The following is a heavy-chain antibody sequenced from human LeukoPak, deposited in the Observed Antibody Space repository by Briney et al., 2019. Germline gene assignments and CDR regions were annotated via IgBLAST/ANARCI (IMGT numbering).Heavy chain of an antibody. J-gene: IGHJ4*02. CDR2: ISYDGSNK. Sequence: GGSLRLSCAASGFTFSSYGMHWVRQAPGKGLEWVAVISYDGSNKYYADSVKGRFTISRDNSKNTLYLQMNSLRAEDTAVYYCAKDRLAARRYFDYWGQGTLVTVSS. CDR3: AKDRLAARRYFDY. D-gene: IGHD6-6*01. V-gene: IGHV3-30*18. CDR1: GFTFSSYG.